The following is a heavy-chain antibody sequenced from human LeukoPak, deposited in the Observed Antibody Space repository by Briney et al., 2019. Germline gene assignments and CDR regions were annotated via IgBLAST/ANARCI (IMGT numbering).Heavy chain of an antibody. Sequence: PGGSLRLSCAASGFTFSSYAMTWVRQAPGKGLEWLSAISGGGDSTWYADSVKGRFTISRDNSKNTLSLQMNSLRAEDTTVYYCAKGSSAIRPYYFDYWGQGILVTVFS. D-gene: IGHD3-10*01. CDR3: AKGSSAIRPYYFDY. CDR1: GFTFSSYA. V-gene: IGHV3-23*01. CDR2: ISGGGDST. J-gene: IGHJ4*02.